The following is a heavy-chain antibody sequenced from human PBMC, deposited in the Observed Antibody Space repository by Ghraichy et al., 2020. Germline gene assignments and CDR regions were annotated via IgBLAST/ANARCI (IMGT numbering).Heavy chain of an antibody. Sequence: ESLNISCAVYGGSFSGYYWSWIRQPPGKGLEWIGEINHSGSTHYNPSLSSRVTISVYTSKNQFSLNMSSVPAADTAVDYCARGGRYDFWSGYSPYYYYGMDVWGQGTTVTVSS. CDR3: ARGGRYDFWSGYSPYYYYGMDV. CDR1: GGSFSGYY. J-gene: IGHJ6*02. D-gene: IGHD3-3*01. CDR2: INHSGST. V-gene: IGHV4-34*01.